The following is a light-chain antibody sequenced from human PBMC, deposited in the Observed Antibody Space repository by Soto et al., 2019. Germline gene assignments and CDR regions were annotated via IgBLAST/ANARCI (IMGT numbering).Light chain of an antibody. V-gene: IGKV3-20*01. CDR1: QSVSSSY. J-gene: IGKJ4*01. CDR2: RAS. CDR3: QQYGSSPRT. Sequence: EIVLTQSPGTLSLSPGERATLSCRASQSVSSSYLAWYQQKPGQAPKVLIYRASSRATGIPDRFSGSGSGTDFTLTISRLEPEDFAVYYCQQYGSSPRTFGGGTKVDIK.